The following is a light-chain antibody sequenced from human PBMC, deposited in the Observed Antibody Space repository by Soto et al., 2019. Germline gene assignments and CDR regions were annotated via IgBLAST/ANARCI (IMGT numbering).Light chain of an antibody. CDR1: QDIRND. V-gene: IGKV1-6*01. CDR2: AVS. Sequence: AIQMTQSPSSLSASVGDRVTITCRASQDIRNDLGWYQQKPGKTPKLLIFAVSSLQSGVPSRCSGSGSGTDFTLPISSLQPEDFATYYCLQDFNYPWTFGQGTKVEIE. J-gene: IGKJ1*01. CDR3: LQDFNYPWT.